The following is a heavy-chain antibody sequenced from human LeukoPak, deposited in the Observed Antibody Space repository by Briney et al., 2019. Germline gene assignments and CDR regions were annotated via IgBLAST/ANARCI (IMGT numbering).Heavy chain of an antibody. CDR2: IYHSGST. CDR1: GYSISSGYY. CDR3: ARDRSWSSGLYFDY. J-gene: IGHJ4*02. D-gene: IGHD6-19*01. Sequence: SETLSLTCAVSGYSISSGYYWGWIRPPPGKGLEGIGSIYHSGSTYYNPSLKSRVTISVDTSKNQFSLKLSSVTAADTAVYYCARDRSWSSGLYFDYWGQGTLVTVSS. V-gene: IGHV4-38-2*02.